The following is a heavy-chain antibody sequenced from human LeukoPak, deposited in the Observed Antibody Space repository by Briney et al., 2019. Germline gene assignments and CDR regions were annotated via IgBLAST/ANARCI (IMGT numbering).Heavy chain of an antibody. J-gene: IGHJ4*02. CDR1: GYSISSGYY. CDR2: IYHSGST. Sequence: PSETLSLTCAVSGYSISSGYYWGWIRQPPGKGLEWIGSIYHSGSTYYNPSLKSRVTISVDTSKNQFSQKLSSVTAADTAVYYCARLDDSSGYPMNYWGQGTLVTVSS. CDR3: ARLDDSSGYPMNY. V-gene: IGHV4-38-2*01. D-gene: IGHD3-22*01.